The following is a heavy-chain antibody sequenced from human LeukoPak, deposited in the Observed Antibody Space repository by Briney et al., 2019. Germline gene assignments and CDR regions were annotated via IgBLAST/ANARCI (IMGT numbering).Heavy chain of an antibody. V-gene: IGHV4-61*02. Sequence: TSETLSLTCTVSGGSISSGSYYWSWIRQPAGKGLEWIGRIYTSGSTNYNPSLRSRVTISVDTSKNQFSLKLSSVTAADTAVYYCARETGYCSGGSCYEIIAEFDPWGQGTLVTVSS. J-gene: IGHJ5*02. D-gene: IGHD2-15*01. CDR3: ARETGYCSGGSCYEIIAEFDP. CDR1: GGSISSGSYY. CDR2: IYTSGST.